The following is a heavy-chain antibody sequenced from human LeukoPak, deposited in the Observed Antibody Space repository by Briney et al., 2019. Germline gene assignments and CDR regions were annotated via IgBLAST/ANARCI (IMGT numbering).Heavy chain of an antibody. CDR3: ASRTYYYDSSGYSRGRGFYDI. J-gene: IGHJ3*02. CDR2: IHYSGST. D-gene: IGHD3-22*01. V-gene: IGHV4-39*01. Sequence: SETLSLTCTVSGDSISSSNYYWGWIRQPPGKGLEWIGNIHYSGSTYYNPSLKSRVTISVDTSKNQFSLKLSSVTAADTAVYYCASRTYYYDSSGYSRGRGFYDIWGQGTMVTVSS. CDR1: GDSISSSNYY.